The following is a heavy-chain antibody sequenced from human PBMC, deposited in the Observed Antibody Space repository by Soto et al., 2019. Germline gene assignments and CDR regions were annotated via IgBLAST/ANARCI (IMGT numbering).Heavy chain of an antibody. V-gene: IGHV1-46*01. Sequence: ASVQVSCKGCGYTFTSYYMHWVRQAPAQGLAWMGISNPSGWSTSYAQKFQGRVTMTRDRSTSTVYMELSSLRSEGTAVYYCARVHGNQSFGDGQLDVWGQGTTVTVSS. J-gene: IGHJ6*02. D-gene: IGHD3-16*01. CDR1: GYTFTSYY. CDR3: ARVHGNQSFGDGQLDV. CDR2: SNPSGWST.